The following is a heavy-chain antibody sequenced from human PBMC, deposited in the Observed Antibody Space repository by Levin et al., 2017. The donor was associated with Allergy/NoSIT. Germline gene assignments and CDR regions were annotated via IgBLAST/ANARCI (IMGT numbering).Heavy chain of an antibody. J-gene: IGHJ4*02. V-gene: IGHV3-15*01. CDR3: TTLPATRRVNNFDY. CDR2: IKSKTDGGTT. D-gene: IGHD2-2*01. CDR1: GFTFSNAW. Sequence: LSLTCAASGFTFSNAWMSWVRQAPGKGLEWVGRIKSKTDGGTTDYAAPVKGRFTISRDDSKNTLYLQMNSLKTEDTAVYYCTTLPATRRVNNFDYWGQGTLVTVSS.